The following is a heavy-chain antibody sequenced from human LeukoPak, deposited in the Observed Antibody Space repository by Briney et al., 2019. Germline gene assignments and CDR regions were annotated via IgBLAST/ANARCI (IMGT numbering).Heavy chain of an antibody. Sequence: GGSLRLSCAASGFTFNIRWMHWVRQAPGKGLVWVSRTNSDGSSTNYAGSVKGRFTISRDNAKNMVYLQMNSLRAEDTAVYYCTPDRSYAMEVWGQGATVAVS. J-gene: IGHJ6*02. CDR1: GFTFNIRW. CDR2: TNSDGSST. CDR3: TPDRSYAMEV. V-gene: IGHV3-74*01.